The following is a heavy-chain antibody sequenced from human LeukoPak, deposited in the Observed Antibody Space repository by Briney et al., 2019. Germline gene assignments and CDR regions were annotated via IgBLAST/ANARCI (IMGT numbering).Heavy chain of an antibody. CDR3: AKDNRFLYYYGSGSYYNDY. J-gene: IGHJ4*02. D-gene: IGHD3-10*01. CDR2: ISGSGGST. V-gene: IGHV3-23*01. Sequence: GGSLRLSCAASGFTFSSYAMNWVRQAPGKGLEWVSAISGSGGSTYYADSVKGRFTISRDNSKNTLYLQMNSLRAEDTAVYYCAKDNRFLYYYGSGSYYNDYWGQGTLVTVSS. CDR1: GFTFSSYA.